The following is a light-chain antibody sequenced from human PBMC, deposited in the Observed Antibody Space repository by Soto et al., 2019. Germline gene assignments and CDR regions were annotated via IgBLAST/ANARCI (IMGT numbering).Light chain of an antibody. J-gene: IGKJ3*01. V-gene: IGKV3-20*01. CDR1: QSVTNNY. CDR3: QHYTGSSYS. CDR2: AAS. Sequence: ETVLTQSPGTLSLSPGERATLSCRASQSVTNNYLAWFQQKPGQAPRLLIYAASSRATGIPDRFRGSGSGTDFTLTISRLEPEDFAVYYCQHYTGSSYSFGPGTKVDIK.